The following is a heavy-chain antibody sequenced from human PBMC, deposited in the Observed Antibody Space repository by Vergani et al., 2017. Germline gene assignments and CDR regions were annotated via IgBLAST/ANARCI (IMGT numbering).Heavy chain of an antibody. Sequence: EVHLLESGGRLVQSGGSLRLSCAASGFTLSDYSMNWVRQAPGKGLEWVSSIAHNTTYYADSVKGRFTISRDNSKNTLYLQMNSLRAEDTAVYYCADSSSWYGWLPTSSRGMDVWGQGTTVTVSS. V-gene: IGHV3-23*01. J-gene: IGHJ6*02. D-gene: IGHD6-13*01. CDR1: GFTLSDYS. CDR2: IAHNTT. CDR3: ADSSSWYGWLPTSSRGMDV.